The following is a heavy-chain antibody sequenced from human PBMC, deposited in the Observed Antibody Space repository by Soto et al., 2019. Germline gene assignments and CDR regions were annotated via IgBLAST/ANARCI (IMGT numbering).Heavy chain of an antibody. D-gene: IGHD3-22*01. CDR2: INPSGGST. Sequence: ASVKLSCKASGYTFTSYYMHWVRQAPGQGLEWMGIINPSGGSTSYAQKFQGRVTMTRDTSTSTVYMELSSLRSEDTAVYYCARDHGADSSGYYPFYFDYRGQGTLVTVSS. J-gene: IGHJ4*02. V-gene: IGHV1-46*01. CDR3: ARDHGADSSGYYPFYFDY. CDR1: GYTFTSYY.